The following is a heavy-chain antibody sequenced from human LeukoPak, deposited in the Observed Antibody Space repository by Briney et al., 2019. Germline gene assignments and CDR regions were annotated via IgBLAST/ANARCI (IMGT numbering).Heavy chain of an antibody. J-gene: IGHJ5*02. D-gene: IGHD2-2*01. CDR1: GYSFDSYW. CDR2: FYPTDSDT. Sequence: GGSLRLSCKGSGYSFDSYWIGWVRQMPGKGLEWMGIFYPTDSDTKYSPSFQGQVTMSADKSINTAYLQWSSLKASDTAMYYCAREGPSGSKLDPWGQGTLVTVSS. CDR3: AREGPSGSKLDP. V-gene: IGHV5-51*01.